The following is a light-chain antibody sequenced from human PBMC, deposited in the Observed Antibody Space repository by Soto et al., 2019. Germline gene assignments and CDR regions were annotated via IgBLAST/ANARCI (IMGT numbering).Light chain of an antibody. CDR1: QDIKNF. Sequence: IQMTQSPSSLSASVGDRVTITCRASQDIKNFLGWYQVKPGVAPKLLIYAASTLQSGVPSTFSGSGSGTDFTLTISSLQPADFAVYYCLQDYIYPWTFGQGTRV. CDR2: AAS. V-gene: IGKV1-6*01. CDR3: LQDYIYPWT. J-gene: IGKJ1*01.